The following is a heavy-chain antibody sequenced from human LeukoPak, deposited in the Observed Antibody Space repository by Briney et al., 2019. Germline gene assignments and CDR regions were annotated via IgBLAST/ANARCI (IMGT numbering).Heavy chain of an antibody. CDR1: GFTFSSYE. V-gene: IGHV3-21*01. Sequence: PGGSLRLSCAASGFTFSSYEMNWVRQAPGKGLEWVSSISSSSSYIYYADSVKGRFTISRDNAKNSLYLQMNSLRAEDTAVYYCARANNAGGFDYWGQGTLVTVSS. CDR2: ISSSSSYI. CDR3: ARANNAGGFDY. D-gene: IGHD3-16*01. J-gene: IGHJ4*02.